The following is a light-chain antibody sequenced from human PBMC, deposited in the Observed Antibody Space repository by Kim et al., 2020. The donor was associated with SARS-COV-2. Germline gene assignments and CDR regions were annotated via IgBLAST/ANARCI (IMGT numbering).Light chain of an antibody. Sequence: ANINCKSSQSILFSSSNYNYLAWYQQKPRHPPKLLIYWASTRESGVPDRFSGSGSGTDFTLTISSLQAEDVAIYFCQQYYATPYTFGQGTKLEI. CDR1: QSILFSSSNYNY. CDR3: QQYYATPYT. J-gene: IGKJ2*01. CDR2: WAS. V-gene: IGKV4-1*01.